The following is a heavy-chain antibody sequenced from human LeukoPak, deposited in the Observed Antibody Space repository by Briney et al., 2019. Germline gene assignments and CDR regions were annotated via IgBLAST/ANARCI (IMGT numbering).Heavy chain of an antibody. V-gene: IGHV3-21*01. CDR1: GFTFSTSG. CDR2: ISSSSSYI. CDR3: ARFGGYYYYYYMDV. Sequence: RPGRSLRLSCAPSGFTFSTSGMNWVRQAPGEGLEWVSSISSSSSYIYYADSVKGRFTISRDNTKNSLYLQMNSLRAEDTAVYYCARFGGYYYYYYMDVWGKGTTVTVSS. J-gene: IGHJ6*03. D-gene: IGHD3-3*01.